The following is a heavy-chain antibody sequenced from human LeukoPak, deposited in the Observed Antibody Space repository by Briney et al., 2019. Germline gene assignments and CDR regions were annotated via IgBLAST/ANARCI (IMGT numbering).Heavy chain of an antibody. CDR2: MNPNSGNT. CDR3: AKDLPRGYTSGSSDYFDY. D-gene: IGHD3-10*01. V-gene: IGHV1-8*03. Sequence: GASVKVSCKASGYTFTSYDINWVRQATGQGLEWMGWMNPNSGNTGYAQKFQGRVTITRNTSISTAYMELSSLRAEDTAVYYCAKDLPRGYTSGSSDYFDYWGQGTLVTVSS. J-gene: IGHJ4*02. CDR1: GYTFTSYD.